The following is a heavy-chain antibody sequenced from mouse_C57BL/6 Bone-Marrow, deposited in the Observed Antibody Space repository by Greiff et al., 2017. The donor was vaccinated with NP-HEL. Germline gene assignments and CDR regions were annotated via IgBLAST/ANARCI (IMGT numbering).Heavy chain of an antibody. D-gene: IGHD1-1*01. Sequence: QVQLQQSGAELARPGASVKLSCKASGYTFTSYGISWVKQRTGQGLEWIGEIYPRSGNPYYNEKFKGKATLTADKSSSTAYMELRSLTSEDSAVYFCARWDYYGSSYGAMDYWGQGTSVTVSS. CDR2: IYPRSGNP. CDR3: ARWDYYGSSYGAMDY. J-gene: IGHJ4*01. V-gene: IGHV1-81*01. CDR1: GYTFTSYG.